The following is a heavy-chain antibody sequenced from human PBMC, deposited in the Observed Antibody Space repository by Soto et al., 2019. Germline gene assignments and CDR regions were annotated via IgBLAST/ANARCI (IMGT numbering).Heavy chain of an antibody. CDR2: ISSNGANT. CDR1: GFTFDSPYSHG. J-gene: IGHJ4*01. D-gene: IGHD2-8*01. CDR3: VSWVSAHFDY. Sequence: GGSLRLSCAASGFTFDSPYSHGMSWVRQSPGKGPEWVSTISSNGANTHYAESVKGRFTISKDASRNTVHLHMNSLRAEDTATYFCVSWVSAHFDYWGHGTPVTVS. V-gene: IGHV3-23*01.